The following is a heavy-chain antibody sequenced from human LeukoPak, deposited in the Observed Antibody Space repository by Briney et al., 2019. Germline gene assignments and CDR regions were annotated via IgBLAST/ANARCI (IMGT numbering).Heavy chain of an antibody. CDR2: IIPILGIA. J-gene: IGHJ4*02. V-gene: IGHV1-69*04. CDR3: ARGDTTVTMNY. CDR1: GGTFSSYA. D-gene: IGHD4-17*01. Sequence: ASVKVSCKASGGTFSSYAISWVRQAHGQGLEWMGRIIPILGIANYAQKFQGRVTITADKSTSTAYMELSSLRSEDTAVYYCARGDTTVTMNYWGQGTLVTVSS.